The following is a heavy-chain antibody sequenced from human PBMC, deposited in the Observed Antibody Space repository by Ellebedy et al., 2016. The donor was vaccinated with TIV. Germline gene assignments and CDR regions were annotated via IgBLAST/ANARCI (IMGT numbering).Heavy chain of an antibody. CDR1: EFTFSSYW. CDR3: ARVHAAYVYGYNNYYYMDV. Sequence: GESLKISCAASEFTFSSYWMNWVRQAPGKGLEWVATIQRDGSDKYYLDSVKGRFTISRDNAKNSVSLQMNSLRGEDTAVYYCARVHAAYVYGYNNYYYMDVWGKGTTVTVSS. V-gene: IGHV3-7*01. CDR2: IQRDGSDK. J-gene: IGHJ6*03. D-gene: IGHD5-18*01.